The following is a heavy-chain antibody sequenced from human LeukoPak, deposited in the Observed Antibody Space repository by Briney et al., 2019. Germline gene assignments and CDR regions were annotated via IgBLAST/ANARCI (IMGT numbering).Heavy chain of an antibody. Sequence: SETLSLTCTVSGGSISTGGYYWTWIRQHPGKGVEWIAYIYYSGSTYYNPYLKSRVTISVDTSKNQFSLKLSSVTAADTAVYYCARFHTSGYYRHFDFWGQGTLVTVSS. D-gene: IGHD3-22*01. CDR2: IYYSGST. CDR1: GGSISTGGYY. J-gene: IGHJ4*02. V-gene: IGHV4-31*03. CDR3: ARFHTSGYYRHFDF.